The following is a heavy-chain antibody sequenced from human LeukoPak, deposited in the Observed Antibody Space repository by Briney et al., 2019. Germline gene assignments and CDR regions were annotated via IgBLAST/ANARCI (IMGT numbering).Heavy chain of an antibody. CDR3: AKDSTTVTTDWFDP. V-gene: IGHV3-23*01. J-gene: IGHJ5*02. Sequence: GGTLRLSCAASGFSFSSYGMSWVRQAPGKGLEWVSAISGSGGRTYYADSVKGRFTISRDNSKNTLYLQMNSLRAEDTAVYYCAKDSTTVTTDWFDPWGQGTLVTVSS. CDR1: GFSFSSYG. D-gene: IGHD4-17*01. CDR2: ISGSGGRT.